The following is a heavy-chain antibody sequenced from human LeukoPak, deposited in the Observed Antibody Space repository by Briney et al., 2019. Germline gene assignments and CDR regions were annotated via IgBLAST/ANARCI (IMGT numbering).Heavy chain of an antibody. D-gene: IGHD4-17*01. Sequence: SETLFLTCTVSGGSVSSGTYYWNWIRQPPGKGLEWIGYIYYSGSTNYSPSLKGRVTISADTSKNQFSLEMSSVTSADTAVYYCARDQDGDFTHWGQGTLVTVSS. CDR1: GGSVSSGTYY. J-gene: IGHJ4*02. CDR3: ARDQDGDFTH. V-gene: IGHV4-61*01. CDR2: IYYSGST.